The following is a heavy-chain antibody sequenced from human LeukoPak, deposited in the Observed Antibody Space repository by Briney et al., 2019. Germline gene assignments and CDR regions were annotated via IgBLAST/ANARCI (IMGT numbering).Heavy chain of an antibody. J-gene: IGHJ3*02. CDR2: INPNSGGT. Sequence: GASVKVSCKASGYTFTGYYMHWVRQAPRQGLEWMGWINPNSGGTNYAQKFQGRVTMTRDTSISTAYMELSRLRSDDTAVYYCARDLLPVDTAMVRAFDIWGQGTMVTVSS. CDR3: ARDLLPVDTAMVRAFDI. CDR1: GYTFTGYY. V-gene: IGHV1-2*02. D-gene: IGHD5-18*01.